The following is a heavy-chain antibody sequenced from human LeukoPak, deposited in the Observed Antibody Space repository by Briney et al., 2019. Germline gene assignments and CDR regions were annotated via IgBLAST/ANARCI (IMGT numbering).Heavy chain of an antibody. Sequence: ASVKVSCKASGYIFTRYYMHWVRQAPGQGLEWMGIINPNGGSTSFAQKFQGRVTMTTDTSTSTAYMELRSLRSDDTAVYYCARRDSSSWYFWFDPWGQGTLVTVSS. D-gene: IGHD6-13*01. CDR1: GYIFTRYY. J-gene: IGHJ5*02. CDR2: INPNGGST. CDR3: ARRDSSSWYFWFDP. V-gene: IGHV1-46*01.